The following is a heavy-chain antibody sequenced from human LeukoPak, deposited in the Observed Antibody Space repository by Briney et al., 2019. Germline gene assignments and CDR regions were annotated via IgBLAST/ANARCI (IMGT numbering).Heavy chain of an antibody. CDR3: VRANYFDY. J-gene: IGHJ4*02. V-gene: IGHV4-61*02. CDR2: IYTSGST. Sequence: SQTLSLTCTVSGGSISSGSYYWSWIRQPAGKGLEWIGRIYTSGSTNYNPSLKSRVTISVDTSKNQFSLKLSSVTAADTAVYYCVRANYFDYWGQGTLVTVSS. CDR1: GGSISSGSYY.